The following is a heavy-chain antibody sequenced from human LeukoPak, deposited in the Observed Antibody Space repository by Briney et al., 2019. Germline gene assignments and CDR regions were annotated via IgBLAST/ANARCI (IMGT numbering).Heavy chain of an antibody. CDR2: INPNSGGT. CDR3: ARGGSSSWYESGGADY. D-gene: IGHD6-13*01. J-gene: IGHJ4*02. CDR1: GYTFTGYY. V-gene: IGHV1-2*02. Sequence: ASVKVSCKASGYTFTGYYMHWVRQAPGQGLEWMGWINPNSGGTNYAQKFQGGVTMTRDTSISTAYMELSRLRSDDTAVYYCARGGSSSWYESGGADYWGQGTLVTVSS.